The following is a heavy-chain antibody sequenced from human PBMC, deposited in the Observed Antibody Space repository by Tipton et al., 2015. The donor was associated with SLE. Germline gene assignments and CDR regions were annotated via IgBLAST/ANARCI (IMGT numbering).Heavy chain of an antibody. CDR1: DDSISSIAYY. V-gene: IGHV4-39*07. CDR2: FYYSGNT. D-gene: IGHD2-2*03. CDR3: ARDQRYGYFDY. J-gene: IGHJ4*02. Sequence: TLSLTCTVSDDSISSIAYYWGWIRQPPGKGLEWIGSFYYSGNTYYSPSLKSRVTISVDASKNQFSLKLTSVTAADTALYYCARDQRYGYFDYWGQGTLVIVSS.